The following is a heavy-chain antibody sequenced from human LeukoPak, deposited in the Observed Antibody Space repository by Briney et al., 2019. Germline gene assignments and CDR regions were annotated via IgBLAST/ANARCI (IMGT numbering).Heavy chain of an antibody. D-gene: IGHD6-13*01. J-gene: IGHJ6*02. CDR2: IYNSGST. CDR3: ARGLPHSSSWSPVRRYYYYCMDV. CDR1: GGSISSYY. V-gene: IGHV4-4*07. Sequence: SETLSLTCAVSGGSISSYYWSWIRQPAGKGLEWIGRIYNSGSTNYNPSLKSRVTMSVDTSKNQFSLKLSSVTAADTAVYYCARGLPHSSSWSPVRRYYYYCMDVWGQGTTVTVSS.